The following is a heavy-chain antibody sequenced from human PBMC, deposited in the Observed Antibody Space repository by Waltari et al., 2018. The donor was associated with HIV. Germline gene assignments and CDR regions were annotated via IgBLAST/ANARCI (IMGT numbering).Heavy chain of an antibody. J-gene: IGHJ4*02. D-gene: IGHD6-19*01. CDR1: EFTFSHYG. CDR2: IRYDGSDT. CDR3: ARSSGGGTSGWFR. V-gene: IGHV3-30*02. Sequence: QVQLVESGGGVVQPGGSRRLSCAASEFTFSHYGMHWVRQAPGKGLEWVAYIRYDGSDTYYEESMKGRFTISRDNSKNTLYLQMNSLRSEDTAVYYCARSSGGGTSGWFRWGQGTLVTVSS.